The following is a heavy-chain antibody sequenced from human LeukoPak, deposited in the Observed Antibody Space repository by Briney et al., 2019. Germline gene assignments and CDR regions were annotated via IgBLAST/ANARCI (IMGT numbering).Heavy chain of an antibody. CDR3: ARGFAYGDYDY. D-gene: IGHD4-17*01. CDR2: IYYSGST. J-gene: IGHJ4*02. CDR1: GGSISSGDYY. Sequence: SQTLSLTCTVSGGSISSGDYYWSWIRQPPGKGLEWIGYIYYSGSTYYNPSLKSRVTISVDTSKNQFSRKLSSVTAADTAVYYCARGFAYGDYDYWGQGTLVTVSS. V-gene: IGHV4-30-4*08.